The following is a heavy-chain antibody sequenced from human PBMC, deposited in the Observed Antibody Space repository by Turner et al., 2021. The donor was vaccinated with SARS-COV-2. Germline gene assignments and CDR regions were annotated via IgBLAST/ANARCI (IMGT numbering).Heavy chain of an antibody. CDR2: IYYSGST. D-gene: IGHD3-22*01. V-gene: IGHV4-39*01. CDR1: GGSISSSSDY. Sequence: QLQLQESGPGLVKPSETLSLTCTVSGGSISSSSDYWGWIRQPPGKGLEWIGNIYYSGSTYYNPSLKSRVTISVDTSKNQFSLKLSSVTATDTAVYYCARRLVVQGTDDYSYYYGMDVWGQGTTVTVSS. J-gene: IGHJ6*02. CDR3: ARRLVVQGTDDYSYYYGMDV.